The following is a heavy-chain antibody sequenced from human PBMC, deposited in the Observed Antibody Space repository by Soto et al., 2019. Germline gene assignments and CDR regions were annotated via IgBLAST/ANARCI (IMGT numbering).Heavy chain of an antibody. CDR2: VNPILSMS. V-gene: IGHV1-69*04. J-gene: IGHJ4*02. CDR3: ATSYGSGYGAFDY. Sequence: QVQLVQSGAEVKRPGSSVKVSCKASGDTFSFYSINWLRQAPGLGLEWMGRVNPILSMSNYAQRFQGRVTMTADKSTSTAYMELSGLRSEDTAMYYCATSYGSGYGAFDYWGQGALVTVSS. CDR1: GDTFSFYS. D-gene: IGHD3-10*01.